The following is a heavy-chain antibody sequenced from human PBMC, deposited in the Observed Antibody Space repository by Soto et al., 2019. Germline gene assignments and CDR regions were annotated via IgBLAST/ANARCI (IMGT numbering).Heavy chain of an antibody. D-gene: IGHD3-16*01. CDR2: VYYAGAT. V-gene: IGHV4-59*01. CDR3: ARVMGDWGTYYYYYGMDV. CDR1: GVSLNTSY. J-gene: IGHJ6*02. Sequence: PPENLSVTYTVSGVSLNTSYWGWIRQPPGKGPEWIGYVYYAGATNYNPSLESRVTISPDTSRNQFSLNLRSVTAADTAVYYCARVMGDWGTYYYYYGMDVWGQGTKV.